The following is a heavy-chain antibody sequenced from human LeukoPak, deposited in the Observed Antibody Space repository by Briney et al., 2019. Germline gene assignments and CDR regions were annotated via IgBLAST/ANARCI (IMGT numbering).Heavy chain of an antibody. Sequence: GGSLRLSCAASRFTFSIFAMNWVRQAPGKGLEWLSYISSSSSTIYYADSVKGRFTISRDNAKNSLYLQMNSLQTEDTALYYCFSLRTADYEIEWGQGTLVTVSS. CDR1: RFTFSIFA. CDR2: ISSSSSTI. J-gene: IGHJ4*02. CDR3: FSLRTADYEIE. D-gene: IGHD4-17*01. V-gene: IGHV3-48*04.